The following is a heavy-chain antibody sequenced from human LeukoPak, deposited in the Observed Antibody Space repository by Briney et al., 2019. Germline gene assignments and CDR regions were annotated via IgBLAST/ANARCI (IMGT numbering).Heavy chain of an antibody. J-gene: IGHJ6*02. CDR2: INPSGGST. Sequence: ASLKVSCKASGYTFSSYYMHWVRQAPGQGLEWMGIINPSGGSTSYAQKFQGRVTMTRDTSTSTVYMELSSLRSEDTAVYYCARVRLELRRKISNYGMDVWGQGTTVTVSS. D-gene: IGHD1-7*01. CDR1: GYTFSSYY. V-gene: IGHV1-46*01. CDR3: ARVRLELRRKISNYGMDV.